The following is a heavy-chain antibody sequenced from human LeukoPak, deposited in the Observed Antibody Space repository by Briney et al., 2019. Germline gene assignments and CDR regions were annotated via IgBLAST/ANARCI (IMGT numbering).Heavy chain of an antibody. CDR1: GFTFSSYG. CDR2: IRYDGSSE. V-gene: IGHV3-33*01. Sequence: RTGGSLRLSCAASGFTFSSYGMHWVRQAPGEGLVWVAGIRYDGSSEYYADSVKGRFTISRDNSKNTLYLQMSSLRAEDTAVYYCARDNWDYGVHALDIWGQGTMVTVSS. D-gene: IGHD1-7*01. J-gene: IGHJ3*02. CDR3: ARDNWDYGVHALDI.